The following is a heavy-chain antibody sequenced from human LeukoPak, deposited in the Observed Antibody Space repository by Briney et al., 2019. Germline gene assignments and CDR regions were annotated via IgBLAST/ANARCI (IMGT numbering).Heavy chain of an antibody. Sequence: GGSLRLSCAASGFTLSSYGMSWVRQAPGKGLEWVSAISGSGGSTYYADSVKGRFTISRDNAKNSLYLQMNSLRAEDTAVYYCAREMLAAVAAQSWGQGTLVTVSS. D-gene: IGHD6-19*01. V-gene: IGHV3-23*01. CDR1: GFTLSSYG. CDR2: ISGSGGST. J-gene: IGHJ5*02. CDR3: AREMLAAVAAQS.